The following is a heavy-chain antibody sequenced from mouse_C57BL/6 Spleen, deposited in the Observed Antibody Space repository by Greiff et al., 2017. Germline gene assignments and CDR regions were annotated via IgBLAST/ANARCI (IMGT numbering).Heavy chain of an antibody. D-gene: IGHD4-1*02. CDR3: VRATGSYYFDY. V-gene: IGHV10-1*01. J-gene: IGHJ2*01. CDR1: GFSFNTYA. CDR2: IRSKSNNYAT. Sequence: DVKLQESGGGLVQPKGSLKLSCAASGFSFNTYAMNWVRQAPGKGLEWVARIRSKSNNYATYYADSVKDRFTISRDDSESMLYLQMNNLKTEDTAMYYCVRATGSYYFDYWGQGTTLTVSS.